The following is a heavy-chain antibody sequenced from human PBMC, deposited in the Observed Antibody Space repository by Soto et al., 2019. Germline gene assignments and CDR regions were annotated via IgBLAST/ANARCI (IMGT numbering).Heavy chain of an antibody. D-gene: IGHD6-6*01. V-gene: IGHV4-4*07. J-gene: IGHJ4*02. CDR3: ARELAEAARSLDF. CDR1: GGSFSSYY. Sequence: SETLSLTCTVSGGSFSSYYWSWIRQPAGKGLEWIWRIYTSGITNYHPSLKSRVTISVDTSSKQLSLNMTSVTDADTAVYFCARELAEAARSLDFWGLGILVTVSS. CDR2: IYTSGIT.